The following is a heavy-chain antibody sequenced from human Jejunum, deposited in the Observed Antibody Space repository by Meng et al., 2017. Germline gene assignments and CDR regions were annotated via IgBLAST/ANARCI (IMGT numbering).Heavy chain of an antibody. CDR2: ISTYNGQT. D-gene: IGHD3-10*01. CDR3: ARDGVSYTMVRGPTY. CDR1: GDRFTSFG. V-gene: IGHV1-18*01. J-gene: IGHJ4*02. Sequence: QVQLIQSGAEVNKPGASLKVSCKAPGDRFTSFGITWVRQAPGQGLEWMGWISTYNGQTNLAQKFQDRVTMTTDTSTTTVYMELRSLRSDDTAVYYCARDGVSYTMVRGPTYWGQGTLVTVSS.